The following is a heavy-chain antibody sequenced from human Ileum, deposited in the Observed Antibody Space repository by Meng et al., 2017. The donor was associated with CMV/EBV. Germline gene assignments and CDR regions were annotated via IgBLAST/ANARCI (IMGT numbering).Heavy chain of an antibody. D-gene: IGHD7-27*01. CDR2: IRYDGSNK. CDR3: AKDLLGMGYYYYGLDV. J-gene: IGHJ6*02. Sequence: GESLKISCAASGFTFSSYGMHWVRQAPGKGLEWVAFIRYDGSNKYYADSVKGRFTISRDNSKNTLYLQMNSLRAEDTAVYYCAKDLLGMGYYYYGLDVWGQGTKVPSP. V-gene: IGHV3-30*02. CDR1: GFTFSSYG.